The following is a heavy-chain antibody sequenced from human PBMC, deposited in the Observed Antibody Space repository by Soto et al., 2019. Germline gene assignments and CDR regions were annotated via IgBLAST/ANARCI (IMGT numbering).Heavy chain of an antibody. D-gene: IGHD2-8*02. CDR2: IYPGDSDI. J-gene: IGHJ6*02. CDR1: GYSFTSYW. V-gene: IGHV5-51*01. Sequence: PGESLKISCKGSGYSFTSYWIGWVRQMPGKGLEWMGIIYPGDSDIRYSPSFQGQVTISADKSISTAYLQWSSLKASDTAMYYCALTTGAPYYYYGMDVWGQGTTVTVSS. CDR3: ALTTGAPYYYYGMDV.